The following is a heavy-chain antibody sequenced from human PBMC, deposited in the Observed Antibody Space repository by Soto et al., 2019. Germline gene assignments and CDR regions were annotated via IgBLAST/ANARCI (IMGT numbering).Heavy chain of an antibody. D-gene: IGHD3-10*01. CDR3: ARGRGDGYNQHWYFDL. J-gene: IGHJ2*01. Sequence: SETLSLTGAVYGGSFSGYYWSWIRQPPGKGLDWIGEINHSGSTNYNPSLKSRVSISVGTSNNQFSLKLSSVTAADTAVYYCARGRGDGYNQHWYFDLWGRGTLVTVSS. V-gene: IGHV4-34*01. CDR2: INHSGST. CDR1: GGSFSGYY.